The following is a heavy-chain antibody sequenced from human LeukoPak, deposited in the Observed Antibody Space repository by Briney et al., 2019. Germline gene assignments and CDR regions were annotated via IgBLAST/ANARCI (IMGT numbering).Heavy chain of an antibody. J-gene: IGHJ4*01. CDR2: LFSGGDT. CDR3: ARQGFDSGFDY. CDR1: GFSFRRYY. V-gene: IGHV3-66*04. D-gene: IGHD2-21*01. Sequence: SGGSLRLSCAASGFSFRRYYMSWVRQAPGEGLQWVSVLFSGGDTYYADSVKDRFSISRDSSRETLFLQMNSLRADDTAVYYCARQGFDSGFDYWGHGTMVTVSS.